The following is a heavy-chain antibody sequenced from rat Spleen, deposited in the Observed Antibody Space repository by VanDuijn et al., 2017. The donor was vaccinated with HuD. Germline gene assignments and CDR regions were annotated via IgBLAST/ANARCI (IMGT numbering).Heavy chain of an antibody. D-gene: IGHD3-2*01. V-gene: IGHV2S12*01. Sequence: QVQLKESGPGLVQPSQTLSLPCTVSGFSLTSNGVSWVRPPPGKGLEWIAAISSGGSTSYNSALKSRLSISRDTSKSQVFLKMNSLQTETTAMYFCTRSHPGVMDAWGQGASVTVSS. J-gene: IGHJ4*01. CDR2: ISSGGST. CDR1: GFSLTSNG. CDR3: TRSHPGVMDA.